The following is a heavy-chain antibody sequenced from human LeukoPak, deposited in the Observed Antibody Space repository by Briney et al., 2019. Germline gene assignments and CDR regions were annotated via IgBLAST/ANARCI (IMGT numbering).Heavy chain of an antibody. D-gene: IGHD3-10*01. CDR3: ATRVYYYGSGSYHFDY. J-gene: IGHJ4*02. CDR2: ISYDGSNK. Sequence: GSLRLSCAASGFTFSSYAMQWVRQAPGKGLEWVAVISYDGSNKYYADSVKGRFTISRDNSKNTLYLQMNSLRAEDTAVYYCATRVYYYGSGSYHFDYWGQGTLVTVSS. V-gene: IGHV3-30*01. CDR1: GFTFSSYA.